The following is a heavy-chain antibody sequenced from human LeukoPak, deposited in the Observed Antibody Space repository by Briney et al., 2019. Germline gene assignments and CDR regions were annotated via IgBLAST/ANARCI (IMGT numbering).Heavy chain of an antibody. CDR1: GGTFSSYA. Sequence: EASVKVSCKASGGTFSSYAIGWVRQAPGQGLEWMGRIIPIFGTANYAQKFQGRVTITADKSTSTAYMELSSLRSEDTAVYYCARDPYYYDSSGNHWGQGTLVTVCS. J-gene: IGHJ5*02. V-gene: IGHV1-69*06. CDR2: IIPIFGTA. D-gene: IGHD3-22*01. CDR3: ARDPYYYDSSGNH.